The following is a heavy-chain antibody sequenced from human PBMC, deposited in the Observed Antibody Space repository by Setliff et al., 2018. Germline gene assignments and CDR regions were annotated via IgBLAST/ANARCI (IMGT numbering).Heavy chain of an antibody. CDR3: TTGYISGYYIGH. V-gene: IGHV3-15*01. D-gene: IGHD6-19*01. Sequence: GGSLRLSCVASGITFSDAWMTWVRQAPGKGLEWVGRIKGQTDGGTTDYAAPVKGRFSISRDDSKNTVYLRMNSLKTEDTAVYYCTTGYISGYYIGHWGLGTLVTVSS. CDR2: IKGQTDGGTT. CDR1: GITFSDAW. J-gene: IGHJ4*02.